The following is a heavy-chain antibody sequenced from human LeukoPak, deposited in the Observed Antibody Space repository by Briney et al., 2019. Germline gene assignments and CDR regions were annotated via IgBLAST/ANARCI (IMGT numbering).Heavy chain of an antibody. CDR3: ARLQAYYDFCSGYYTGNWFDP. V-gene: IGHV5-51*01. J-gene: IGHJ5*02. CDR2: IYPGDSDT. CDR1: GYSFTSYW. Sequence: ESLKISCKGSGYSFTSYWIGWVRQMPGKGLEWMGIIYPGDSDTRYSPSFQGQVTIPADKSISTAYLQWSSLKASDTAMYYCARLQAYYDFCSGYYTGNWFDPWGQGTLVTVSS. D-gene: IGHD3-3*01.